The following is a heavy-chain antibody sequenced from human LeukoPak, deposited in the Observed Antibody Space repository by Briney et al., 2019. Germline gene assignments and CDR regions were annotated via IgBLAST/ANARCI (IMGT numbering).Heavy chain of an antibody. CDR2: ISSSSSYT. J-gene: IGHJ4*02. Sequence: GGSLRLSCAASGFTFSDYYMSWIRQAPGKGLEWVSYISSSSSYTNYADSVKGRFTISRDNAKNSLYLQMNSLRGEDTAVYSCAKRYGLGSSPFDYWGQETLVTVSS. CDR1: GFTFSDYY. V-gene: IGHV3-11*03. D-gene: IGHD3-10*01. CDR3: AKRYGLGSSPFDY.